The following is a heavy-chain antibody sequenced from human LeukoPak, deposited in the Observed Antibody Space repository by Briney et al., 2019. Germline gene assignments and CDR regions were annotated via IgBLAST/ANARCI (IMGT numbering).Heavy chain of an antibody. CDR2: ISSSSSYI. CDR3: ARDPTTMIVRGAFDI. Sequence: GGSRRLSCAASGFTFSSYSMNWVRQAPGKGLEWVSSISSSSSYIYYADSVKGRFTISRDNAKNSLYLQMNSLRAEDTAVYYRARDPTTMIVRGAFDIWGQGTMVTVSS. V-gene: IGHV3-21*01. CDR1: GFTFSSYS. D-gene: IGHD3-22*01. J-gene: IGHJ3*02.